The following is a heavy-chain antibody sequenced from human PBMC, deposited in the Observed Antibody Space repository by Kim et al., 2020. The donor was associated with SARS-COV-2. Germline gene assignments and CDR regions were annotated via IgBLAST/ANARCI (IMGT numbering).Heavy chain of an antibody. CDR3: AREKLYGGKDKYYFDY. D-gene: IGHD4-17*01. CDR2: ISYDGSNK. Sequence: GGSLRLSCAASGFTFSSYAMHWVRQAPGKGLEWVAVISYDGSNKYYADSVKGRFTISRDNSKNTLYLQMNSLRAEDTAVYYCAREKLYGGKDKYYFDYWGQGTLVTVSS. J-gene: IGHJ4*02. V-gene: IGHV3-30-3*01. CDR1: GFTFSSYA.